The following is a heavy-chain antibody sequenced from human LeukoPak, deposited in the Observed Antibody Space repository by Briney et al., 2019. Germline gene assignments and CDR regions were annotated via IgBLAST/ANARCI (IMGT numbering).Heavy chain of an antibody. CDR3: IVSNYYSSGSYNFDS. J-gene: IGHJ4*02. CDR1: GFTFSSAW. Sequence: GGSLRLSCAASGFTFSSAWMTWVRQPPGKGLEWVGRIKSKTDSGTVDYAAPVKGRFTISRDDSINTLYLQVNSLKTEDTAMYYCIVSNYYSSGSYNFDSWGQGTLVTVSS. D-gene: IGHD3-10*01. CDR2: IKSKTDSGTV. V-gene: IGHV3-15*01.